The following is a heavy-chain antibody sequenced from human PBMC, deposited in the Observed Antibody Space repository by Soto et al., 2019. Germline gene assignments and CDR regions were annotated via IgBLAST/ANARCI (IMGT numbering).Heavy chain of an antibody. V-gene: IGHV4-34*01. CDR3: ARKHRVWYYGMDV. CDR1: GGSFSGYY. Sequence: SETLSLTCAVYGGSFSGYYWSWIRQPPGKGLEWIGEINHSGSTNYNPSLKSRVTISVDTSKNQFSLKLSSVTAADTAVYYCARKHRVWYYGMDVWGQGTTVTVSS. D-gene: IGHD6-13*01. J-gene: IGHJ6*02. CDR2: INHSGST.